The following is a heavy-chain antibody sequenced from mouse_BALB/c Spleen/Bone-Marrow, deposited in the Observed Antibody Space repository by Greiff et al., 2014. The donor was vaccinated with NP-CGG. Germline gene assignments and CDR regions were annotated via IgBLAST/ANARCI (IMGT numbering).Heavy chain of an antibody. CDR2: IWADGST. Sequence: QVQLKESGPGLVAPSQSLSISCTVSGFSLTSYGVHWVRQPPGKGLEWLGVIWADGSTNXXXXLMXRLSIXKDNPKSQVFLKMNSLQTDDTAMYYCARITTATGAMDYWGQGTSVTVSS. CDR3: ARITTATGAMDY. V-gene: IGHV2-9*02. CDR1: GFSLTSYG. J-gene: IGHJ4*01. D-gene: IGHD1-2*01.